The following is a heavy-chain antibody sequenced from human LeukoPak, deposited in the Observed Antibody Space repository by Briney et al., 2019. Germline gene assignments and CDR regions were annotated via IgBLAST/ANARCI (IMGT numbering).Heavy chain of an antibody. V-gene: IGHV3-23*01. Sequence: GGSLRLSCAASGFTFSSYAMCSVRPAPGKGLGWVSAIRCSGGRSYYADSVKRRFTISRDNSKNTQYLQMDSLRAEDTAVYYCAKDARYYYDSSGYYYGYWGQGTLVTVSS. CDR3: AKDARYYYDSSGYYYGY. D-gene: IGHD3-22*01. CDR1: GFTFSSYA. J-gene: IGHJ4*02. CDR2: IRCSGGRS.